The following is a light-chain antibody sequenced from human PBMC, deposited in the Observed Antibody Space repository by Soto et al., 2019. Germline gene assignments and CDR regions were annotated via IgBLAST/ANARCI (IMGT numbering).Light chain of an antibody. CDR1: RDINGG. J-gene: IGKJ4*01. Sequence: QMTQSPSSVSASVGDRVIITCRAGRDINGGLAWYQQKPGKAPKLLIYAASRLQSGVPSRFSGSGSGTDFSLTISSLQSEDFATYYCQQADSFPLTFGGGTKVEIK. CDR3: QQADSFPLT. V-gene: IGKV1D-12*01. CDR2: AAS.